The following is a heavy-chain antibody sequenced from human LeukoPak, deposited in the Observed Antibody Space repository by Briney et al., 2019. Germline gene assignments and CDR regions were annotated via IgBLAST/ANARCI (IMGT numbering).Heavy chain of an antibody. CDR1: GGSISSYY. J-gene: IGHJ3*02. Sequence: PSGTLSLTCTVSGGSISSYYWSWIRQPPGKGLEWIGYIYYSGSTNYNPSLKSRVTISVDTSKNQFSLKLSSVTAADTAVYYCARDQYYYDSSGSNAFDIWGQGTMVTVSS. CDR3: ARDQYYYDSSGSNAFDI. D-gene: IGHD3-22*01. CDR2: IYYSGST. V-gene: IGHV4-59*01.